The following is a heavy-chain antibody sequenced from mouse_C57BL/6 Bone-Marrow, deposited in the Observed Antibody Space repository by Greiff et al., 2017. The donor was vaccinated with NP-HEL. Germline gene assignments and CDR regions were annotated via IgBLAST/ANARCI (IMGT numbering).Heavy chain of an antibody. Sequence: EVKVVESGGGLVKPGGSLKLSCAASGFTFSSYAMSWVRQTPEKRLEWVATISDGGSYTYYPDNVKGRFTISRDNAKNNLYLQMSHLKSEDTAMYYCARDYALLLRPQPFAYWGQGTLVTVSA. D-gene: IGHD1-1*01. CDR3: ARDYALLLRPQPFAY. V-gene: IGHV5-4*01. J-gene: IGHJ3*01. CDR2: ISDGGSYT. CDR1: GFTFSSYA.